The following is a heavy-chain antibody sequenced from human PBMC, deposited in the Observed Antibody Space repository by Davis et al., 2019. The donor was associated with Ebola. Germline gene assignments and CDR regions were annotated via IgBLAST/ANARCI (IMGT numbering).Heavy chain of an antibody. V-gene: IGHV3-11*03. J-gene: IGHJ6*02. CDR1: GFTFSDYY. CDR2: ISTTSSYT. D-gene: IGHD2-15*01. Sequence: GESLKISCVASGFTFSDYYMSWIRQAPGKGLEWVSYISTTSSYTNYADSVKGRFTISRDNAKNSLYLQMNSLKTEDTAVYYCTRWNCSGGSCYGYPYYYYGMDVWGQGTTVTVSS. CDR3: TRWNCSGGSCYGYPYYYYGMDV.